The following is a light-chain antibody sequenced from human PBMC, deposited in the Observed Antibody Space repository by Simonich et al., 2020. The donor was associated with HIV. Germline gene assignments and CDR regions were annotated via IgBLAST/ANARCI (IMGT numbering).Light chain of an antibody. CDR1: QGISSY. CDR2: AAS. CDR3: QHLNSYPRT. V-gene: IGKV1-9*01. Sequence: DIQLTQSPSFLSASVGDRVTITCRASQGISSYLARYHQKPGKAPKLLIYAASTLQSGVTSRFSGSGSGTEFTLTISSLQPEDFATYYCQHLNSYPRTFGQGTKVEIK. J-gene: IGKJ1*01.